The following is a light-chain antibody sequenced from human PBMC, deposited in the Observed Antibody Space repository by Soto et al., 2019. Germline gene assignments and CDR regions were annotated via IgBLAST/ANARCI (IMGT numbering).Light chain of an antibody. CDR1: QNIDTY. CDR3: QQTFRWPFT. CDR2: AAS. V-gene: IGKV1-39*01. J-gene: IGKJ3*01. Sequence: DIQMTQSPPSLSASVGDKVTITCRASQNIDTYLNWFQQKPWKAPRIIIFAASSVQNGVPSRFSGSGSGTDFTLTITSLRPEEFGAYYCQQTFRWPFTFGPANRLDIK.